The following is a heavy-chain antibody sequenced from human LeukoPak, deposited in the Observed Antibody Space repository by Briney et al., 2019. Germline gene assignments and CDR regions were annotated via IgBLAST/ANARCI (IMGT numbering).Heavy chain of an antibody. Sequence: SETLSLTCTVSGGSISSGSYYWSWLRQPAGKGLEWIGRIYTSGSTNYNPSLKSRVTISVDTSKNQFSLKLSSVTAADTAVYYCARNGPYDSDGKSGSDYWGQGTLVTVSS. J-gene: IGHJ4*02. V-gene: IGHV4-61*02. CDR3: ARNGPYDSDGKSGSDY. D-gene: IGHD5-12*01. CDR2: IYTSGST. CDR1: GGSISSGSYY.